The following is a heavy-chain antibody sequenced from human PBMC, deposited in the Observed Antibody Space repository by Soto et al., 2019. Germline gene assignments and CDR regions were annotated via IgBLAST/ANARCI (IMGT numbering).Heavy chain of an antibody. Sequence: SGGSLRLSCAASGFSFSSYWMSWVRQAPGKGLEWVANIKQDGTEKNYVDSVKGRFTISRDNTKNSLYLQMNSLRAEDTAVYYCARDPPVAVRAQGTLVTVSS. CDR1: GFSFSSYW. CDR2: IKQDGTEK. D-gene: IGHD6-19*01. CDR3: ARDPPVAV. J-gene: IGHJ4*02. V-gene: IGHV3-7*01.